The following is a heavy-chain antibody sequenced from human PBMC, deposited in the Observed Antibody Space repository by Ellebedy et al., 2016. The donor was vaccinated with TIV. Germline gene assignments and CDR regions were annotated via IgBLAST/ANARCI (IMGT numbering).Heavy chain of an antibody. J-gene: IGHJ4*02. V-gene: IGHV1-8*01. Sequence: ASVKVSXKASGYTFTTFDINWVRQAIGQGLEWMGWMNPNSGHTGYAQNFQGRVTMTRDTSTSTAYMELSSLRSDDTAVYYCARNPSKTGDFDNWGQGTLVTVSS. CDR2: MNPNSGHT. CDR1: GYTFTTFD. D-gene: IGHD7-27*01. CDR3: ARNPSKTGDFDN.